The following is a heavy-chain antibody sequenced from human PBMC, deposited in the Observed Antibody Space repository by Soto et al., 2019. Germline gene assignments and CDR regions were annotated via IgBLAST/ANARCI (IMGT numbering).Heavy chain of an antibody. D-gene: IGHD3-16*01. V-gene: IGHV4-4*02. Sequence: SETLSLTCAVSGDSINSSHWWNWVRQPPGKGLEWIGQISHSGNANYNPSLTSRVTISVDKSKNHFSLKLTSVTAADTAVYYCARGLPLSGKLWNGYYYFESWGMGTLVTV. CDR3: ARGLPLSGKLWNGYYYFES. J-gene: IGHJ4*02. CDR2: ISHSGNA. CDR1: GDSINSSHW.